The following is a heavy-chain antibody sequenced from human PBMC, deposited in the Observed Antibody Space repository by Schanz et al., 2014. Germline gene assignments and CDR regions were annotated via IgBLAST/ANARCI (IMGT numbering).Heavy chain of an antibody. CDR3: AKDLGVDCGDGCFNWYFDL. D-gene: IGHD2-21*02. CDR1: TFTFDHYA. J-gene: IGHJ2*01. CDR2: VSSRSDEI. Sequence: EVQLAESGGGLVQPGGSLRLSCSASTFTFDHYAMTWVRQAPGKGLEWVAAVSSRSDEIKYADSVRGRFTISRDNSRSTMYLQMSSLRAEDTAVYFCAKDLGVDCGDGCFNWYFDLWGRGTLVTVSS. V-gene: IGHV3-23*04.